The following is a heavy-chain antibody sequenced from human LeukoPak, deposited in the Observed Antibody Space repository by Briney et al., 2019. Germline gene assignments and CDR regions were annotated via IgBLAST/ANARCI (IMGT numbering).Heavy chain of an antibody. Sequence: SGTLSLTCAVSGGSITTTNWWSWVRQPPGKGLEWIGEVHLSGATNYNPSLESRVSMSIDKSKNHLSLEVTSVTAADTAIYYCTRESGAFAPFGFWGQGTLLTVSS. D-gene: IGHD1-26*01. V-gene: IGHV4-4*02. CDR3: TRESGAFAPFGF. J-gene: IGHJ4*02. CDR1: GGSITTTNW. CDR2: VHLSGAT.